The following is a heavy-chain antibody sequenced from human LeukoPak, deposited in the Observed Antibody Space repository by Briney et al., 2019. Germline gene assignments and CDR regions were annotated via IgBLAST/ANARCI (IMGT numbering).Heavy chain of an antibody. V-gene: IGHV3-30*18. CDR1: GFTFSSYG. CDR3: AKTLPSYYDFWSGYFPGDYYYYGMDV. Sequence: SGGSLRLSCAASGFTFSSYGMHWVRQAPGKGLEWVAVISYDGSNKYYADSVKGRFTISRDNSKNTLYLQMNSLRAEDTAVYYCAKTLPSYYDFWSGYFPGDYYYYGMDVWGQGTTVTVSS. D-gene: IGHD3-3*01. CDR2: ISYDGSNK. J-gene: IGHJ6*02.